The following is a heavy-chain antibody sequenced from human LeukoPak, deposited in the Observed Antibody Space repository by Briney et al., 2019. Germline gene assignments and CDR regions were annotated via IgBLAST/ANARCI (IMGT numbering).Heavy chain of an antibody. CDR2: ISSSSSYT. J-gene: IGHJ3*01. CDR3: VREGSENTFDL. CDR1: GFAFSDYY. D-gene: IGHD2-15*01. Sequence: GRSLRLSCAASGFAFSDYYMSWIRQAPGKGLEWVSYISSSSSYTNYADSVKGRFTISRDNAKNSLYLQMNSLRAEDTAVYYCVREGSENTFDLWGLGTMVTVSS. V-gene: IGHV3-11*06.